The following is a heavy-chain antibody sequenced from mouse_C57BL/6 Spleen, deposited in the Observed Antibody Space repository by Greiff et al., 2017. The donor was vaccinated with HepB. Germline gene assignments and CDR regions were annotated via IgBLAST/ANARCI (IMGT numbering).Heavy chain of an antibody. J-gene: IGHJ3*01. CDR1: GYTFTDYE. CDR3: TRGKDYGNYVAWFAY. CDR2: IDPETGGT. V-gene: IGHV1-15*01. D-gene: IGHD2-1*01. Sequence: VQLQESGAELVRPGASVTLSCKASGYTFTDYEMHWVKQTPVHGLEWIGAIDPETGGTAYNQKFKGKAILTADKSSSTAYMELRSLTSEDSAVYYCTRGKDYGNYVAWFAYWGQGTLVTVSA.